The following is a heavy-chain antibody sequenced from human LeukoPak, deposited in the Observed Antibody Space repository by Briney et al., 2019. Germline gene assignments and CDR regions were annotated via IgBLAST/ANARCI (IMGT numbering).Heavy chain of an antibody. CDR2: ISSSSSYI. J-gene: IGHJ6*02. D-gene: IGHD3-10*01. V-gene: IGHV3-21*01. Sequence: KTGGSLRLSCAASGFTFSSYSMNWVRQAPGKGVEWVSSISSSSSYIYYADSVKGRFTISRDNAKNSLYLQMNSLRAEDTAVYYCARDSYGSGYRLYYGMDVWGQGTTVTVSS. CDR3: ARDSYGSGYRLYYGMDV. CDR1: GFTFSSYS.